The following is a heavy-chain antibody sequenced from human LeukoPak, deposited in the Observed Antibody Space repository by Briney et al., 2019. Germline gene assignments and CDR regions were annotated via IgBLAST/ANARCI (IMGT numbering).Heavy chain of an antibody. J-gene: IGHJ4*02. Sequence: PSETLSLTCTVSGGSISSYYWSWIRQPAGKGLEWIGRIYTSGSTNYNPSLKSRVTISVDTSKNQFSLKLSTVTAADTAVYYCARDRVAGTIDYWGQGTLVAVSS. CDR3: ARDRVAGTIDY. CDR2: IYTSGST. CDR1: GGSISSYY. D-gene: IGHD1-7*01. V-gene: IGHV4-4*07.